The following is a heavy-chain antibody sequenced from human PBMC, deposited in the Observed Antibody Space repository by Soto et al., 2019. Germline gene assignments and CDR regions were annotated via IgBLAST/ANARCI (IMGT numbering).Heavy chain of an antibody. CDR1: GGSMDSGTYC. CDR3: AADRSGGAGTVDD. CDR2: LYYRGYT. J-gene: IGHJ4*02. Sequence: QVQLQESGPGLVKPSQTLSLTCSVSGGSMDSGTYCWNWIRQHPGKGLEWIGYLYYRGYTYYKPSHKSRGTMSVVTSKHQFSLNLNSVTAADTAVYYCAADRSGGAGTVDDWGQGTLVTVPS. V-gene: IGHV4-31*03. D-gene: IGHD3-10*01.